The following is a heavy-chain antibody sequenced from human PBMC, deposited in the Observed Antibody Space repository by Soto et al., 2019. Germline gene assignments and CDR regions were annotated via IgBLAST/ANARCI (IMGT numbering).Heavy chain of an antibody. CDR1: GFTFSNYA. J-gene: IGHJ5*02. CDR2: ISGSGSST. D-gene: IGHD2-21*01. Sequence: GGSLTLSCAASGFTFSNYAMNWVRQAPGKGLEWVSVISGSGSSTYYADSVKGRFTISRDNSKNTLFLQMNSLTAEDTAVYYCAKGSPFDGGDQWCDPWGQGTLVTVSS. V-gene: IGHV3-23*01. CDR3: AKGSPFDGGDQWCDP.